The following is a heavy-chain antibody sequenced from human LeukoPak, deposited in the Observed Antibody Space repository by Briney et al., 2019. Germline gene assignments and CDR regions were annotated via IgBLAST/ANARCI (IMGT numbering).Heavy chain of an antibody. CDR3: GRDSLGGDY. CDR1: GFSFSTFG. J-gene: IGHJ4*02. CDR2: IWNDGGKK. V-gene: IGHV3-33*08. Sequence: GRSLRLSCAASGFSFSTFGMHWARRAPGKGLEWVAVIWNDGGKKFYAESVRGRFTISRDNSQNTLYLQMNRLRAEDTAVYYCGRDSLGGDYWGQGTLVTVSS. D-gene: IGHD3-16*01.